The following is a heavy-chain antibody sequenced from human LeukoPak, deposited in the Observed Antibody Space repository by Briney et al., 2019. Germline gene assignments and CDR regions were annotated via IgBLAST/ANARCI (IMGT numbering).Heavy chain of an antibody. CDR2: ISGSGGST. V-gene: IGHV3-23*01. CDR3: AKFSYGDYGTFDY. Sequence: GGSLRLSCAASGFTFSSYAMSWVRQAPGKGLEWVSAISGSGGSTYYADSVKGRFTISRDNSKNTRYLQMNSLRAEGTAVYYCAKFSYGDYGTFDYWGQGTLVTVSS. J-gene: IGHJ4*02. CDR1: GFTFSSYA. D-gene: IGHD4-17*01.